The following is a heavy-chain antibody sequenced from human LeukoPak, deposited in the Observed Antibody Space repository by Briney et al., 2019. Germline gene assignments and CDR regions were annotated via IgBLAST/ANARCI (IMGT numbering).Heavy chain of an antibody. CDR2: INWNGGST. CDR3: ARVNSFPDFPNMDV. D-gene: IGHD3-3*01. J-gene: IGHJ6*03. V-gene: IGHV3-20*04. CDR1: GFTFDDYG. Sequence: GGSLRLSCAASGFTFDDYGMSWVRQAPGKGLEWVSGINWNGGSTGYADSVKGRFTISRDNAKNSLYLQMNSLRAEDTALYYCARVNSFPDFPNMDVWGKGTTVTVSS.